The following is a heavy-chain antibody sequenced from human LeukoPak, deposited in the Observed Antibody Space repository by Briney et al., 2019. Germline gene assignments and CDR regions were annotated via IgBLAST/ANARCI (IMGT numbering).Heavy chain of an antibody. V-gene: IGHV1-24*01. J-gene: IGHJ4*02. CDR2: FDPEDGET. CDR3: ATDRDYGGNQYYFDY. Sequence: ASVKVSCKVSGYTLTELSMHWMRQAPGKGLEWMGGFDPEDGETIYAQKFQGRVTMTEDTSTDTAYMELSSLRSEDTAVYYCATDRDYGGNQYYFDYWGQGTLVTVSS. D-gene: IGHD4-23*01. CDR1: GYTLTELS.